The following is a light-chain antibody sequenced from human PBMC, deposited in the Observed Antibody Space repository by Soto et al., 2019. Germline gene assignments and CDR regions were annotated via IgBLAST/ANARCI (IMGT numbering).Light chain of an antibody. CDR1: QSVSSN. Sequence: EIVMTQSPATLSVSPGERATLSCRASQSVSSNLAWYQQKPGQAPRLLIYDASSRATGIPDRFSGSGSGTDFTLTISRLEPEDFAVYYCQQYGSSSRITFGQGTRLEI. J-gene: IGKJ5*01. CDR2: DAS. CDR3: QQYGSSSRIT. V-gene: IGKV3-20*01.